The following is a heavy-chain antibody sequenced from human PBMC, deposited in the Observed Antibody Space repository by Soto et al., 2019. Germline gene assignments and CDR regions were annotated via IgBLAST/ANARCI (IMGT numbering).Heavy chain of an antibody. D-gene: IGHD2-2*01. J-gene: IGHJ6*02. Sequence: SETLSLTCSVSGGSINSRSYSWGWIRQPPGKGLVWIGTFYNNENPNYNPSLKSRVTISVDTSKNQFSLRLTSVTAADTAVYYCERLEGYCSTNGCHGDYAMDVWGQGTTVTVS. V-gene: IGHV4-39*01. CDR3: ERLEGYCSTNGCHGDYAMDV. CDR2: FYNNENP. CDR1: GGSINSRSYS.